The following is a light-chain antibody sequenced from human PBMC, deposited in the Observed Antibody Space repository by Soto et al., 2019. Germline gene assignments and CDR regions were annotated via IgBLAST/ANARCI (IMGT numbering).Light chain of an antibody. Sequence: EIVMTQSPATLSVSPGERATLSCRASQSLSSNLAWYQQKPGQAPRLLIYGASTRATGIPARSSGSGSGTEFTLTISSLQSEDFAVYYCQQYNNWPPYTFGQGTKLEIK. V-gene: IGKV3-15*01. J-gene: IGKJ2*01. CDR2: GAS. CDR3: QQYNNWPPYT. CDR1: QSLSSN.